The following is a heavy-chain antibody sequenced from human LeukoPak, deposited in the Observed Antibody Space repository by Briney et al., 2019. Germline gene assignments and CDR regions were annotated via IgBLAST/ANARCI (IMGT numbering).Heavy chain of an antibody. Sequence: PSETLSLTCAVSGGPISSTGYYWAWIRQPPGTELEWIGTIYYSGSTYHNTSLKSRITMSVDTSRNQFSLKLSSVDAADTAVYYCAKAGVRYFDSSGLYAFDFWGQGTTVTVSS. CDR1: GGPISSTGYY. CDR3: AKAGVRYFDSSGLYAFDF. J-gene: IGHJ3*01. CDR2: IYYSGST. V-gene: IGHV4-39*01. D-gene: IGHD3-22*01.